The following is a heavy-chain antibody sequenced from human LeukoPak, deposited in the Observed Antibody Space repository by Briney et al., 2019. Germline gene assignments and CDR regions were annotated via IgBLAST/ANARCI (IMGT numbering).Heavy chain of an antibody. V-gene: IGHV3-30*04. J-gene: IGHJ4*02. Sequence: GGSLRLSCAASGFTFGTYAMHWVRQAPGKGLEWVAVIFSDGSIKNSADSVRGRFIISRDNSKNTLFLQMNRLRTEDTAVYYCARGAILGGYNLIDDWGQGTLVTVSS. D-gene: IGHD1-26*01. CDR1: GFTFGTYA. CDR2: IFSDGSIK. CDR3: ARGAILGGYNLIDD.